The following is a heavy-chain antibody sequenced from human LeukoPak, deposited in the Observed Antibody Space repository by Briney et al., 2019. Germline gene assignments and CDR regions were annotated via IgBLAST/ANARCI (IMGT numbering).Heavy chain of an antibody. D-gene: IGHD3-22*01. CDR1: GGSISSYY. CDR2: IYYSGST. J-gene: IGHJ3*02. CDR3: AKMGYYYDSSGNAFDI. V-gene: IGHV4-59*01. Sequence: KPSETLSLTCTVSGGSISSYYWSWIRQPPGKGLEWIGYIYYSGSTNYNPSLKSRVTISVDTSKNQFSLKLSSVTAADTAVYYCAKMGYYYDSSGNAFDIWGQGTMVTVSS.